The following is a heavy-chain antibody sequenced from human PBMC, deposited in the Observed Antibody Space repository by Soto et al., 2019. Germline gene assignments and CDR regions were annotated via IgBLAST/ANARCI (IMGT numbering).Heavy chain of an antibody. J-gene: IGHJ4*02. D-gene: IGHD3-3*01. V-gene: IGHV1-3*01. CDR2: INAGNGNT. CDR1: GYTFTSYA. CDR3: ARVAYYDFWSGYSNLGFDY. Sequence: QVQLVQSGAEVKKPGASVKVSCKASGYTFTSYAMHWVRQAPGQRLEWMGWINAGNGNTKYSQKFQGRVTITRDTSASTAYMELSSLRSEDTAVYYCARVAYYDFWSGYSNLGFDYWGQGTLVTVSS.